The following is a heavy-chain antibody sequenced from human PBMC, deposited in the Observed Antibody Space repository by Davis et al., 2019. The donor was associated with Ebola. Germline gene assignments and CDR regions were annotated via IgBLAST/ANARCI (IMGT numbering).Heavy chain of an antibody. D-gene: IGHD3-10*01. Sequence: AASVKVSCKASGYTFTSYAMNWVRQAPGQGLEWMGWINTNTGNPTYAQGFTGRFVFSLDTSVSQEYLQISRLKAEDTAVYYCARDLVRGVTTLDYWGQGTLVTVSS. CDR1: GYTFTSYA. CDR3: ARDLVRGVTTLDY. CDR2: INTNTGNP. V-gene: IGHV7-4-1*02. J-gene: IGHJ4*02.